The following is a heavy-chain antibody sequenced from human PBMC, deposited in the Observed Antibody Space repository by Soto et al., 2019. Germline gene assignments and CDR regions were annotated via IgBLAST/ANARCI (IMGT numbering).Heavy chain of an antibody. CDR3: ARGTNSAIDI. CDR1: GDSVSSNNVA. J-gene: IGHJ3*02. D-gene: IGHD1-1*01. CDR2: TYYRYKWYN. V-gene: IGHV6-1*01. Sequence: SQTLSLTCVISGDSVSSNNVAWNWIRQSPSRGLEWLGRTYYRYKWYNNYAVSVKSRTTINADTSKNQFSLQLASVTPEDTAVYYSARGTNSAIDIWGKETMGTVSS.